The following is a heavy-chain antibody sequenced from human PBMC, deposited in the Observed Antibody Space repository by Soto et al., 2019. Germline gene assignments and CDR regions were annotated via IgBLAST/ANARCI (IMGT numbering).Heavy chain of an antibody. Sequence: QVQLEQSGPEVKKPGASVKVSCKASGYSFTSYGITWVRQAPGQGLEWMGGINTYNGRTNYAQKFQGRITMTTDTSTSTAYMELRSLRSDDTAIYYCASDNNYFDPWGQGTLVTVSS. J-gene: IGHJ5*02. CDR1: GYSFTSYG. CDR2: INTYNGRT. CDR3: ASDNNYFDP. V-gene: IGHV1-18*01.